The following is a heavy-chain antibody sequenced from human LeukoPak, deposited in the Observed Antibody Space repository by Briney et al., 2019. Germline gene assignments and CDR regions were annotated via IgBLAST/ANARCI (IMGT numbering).Heavy chain of an antibody. CDR1: GGSISSYY. CDR3: ARVGSGSGSYSKVLSYYFDY. J-gene: IGHJ4*02. V-gene: IGHV4-4*07. Sequence: PSETLSLTCTVAGGSISSYYWSWIRQPAGKGLEWIGRIDTSVSTNYNPSLKSRVTMSVDTSKNQFSLKLSSVTAADTAVYYCARVGSGSGSYSKVLSYYFDYWGQGTLVTVSS. D-gene: IGHD3-10*01. CDR2: IDTSVST.